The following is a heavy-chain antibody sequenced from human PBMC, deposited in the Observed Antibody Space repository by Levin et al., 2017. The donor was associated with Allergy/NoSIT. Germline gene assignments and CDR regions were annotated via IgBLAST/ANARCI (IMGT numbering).Heavy chain of an antibody. CDR1: GFTFSSYA. CDR3: AKNEDSSGYNYYYGMDV. Sequence: RGESLKISCAASGFTFSSYAMSWVRQAPGKGLEWVSAISGSGGSTYYADSVKGRFTISRDNSKNTLYLQMNSLRAEDTAVYYCAKNEDSSGYNYYYGMDVWGQGTTVTVSS. CDR2: ISGSGGST. D-gene: IGHD3-22*01. J-gene: IGHJ6*02. V-gene: IGHV3-23*01.